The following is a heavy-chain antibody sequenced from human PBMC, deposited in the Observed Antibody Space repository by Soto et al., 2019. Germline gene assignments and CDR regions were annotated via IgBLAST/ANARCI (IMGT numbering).Heavy chain of an antibody. V-gene: IGHV3-33*01. Sequence: GGSLRLSCAASGFTFSSYGMHWVRQAPGKGLEWVAVIWYDGSNKYYADSVKGRFTISRDNSKNTLYLQMNSLRAEDTAVYYCARDWRILLRSYYYYYGMDVWGQGTTVTVSS. J-gene: IGHJ6*02. CDR2: IWYDGSNK. CDR3: ARDWRILLRSYYYYYGMDV. CDR1: GFTFSSYG. D-gene: IGHD2-15*01.